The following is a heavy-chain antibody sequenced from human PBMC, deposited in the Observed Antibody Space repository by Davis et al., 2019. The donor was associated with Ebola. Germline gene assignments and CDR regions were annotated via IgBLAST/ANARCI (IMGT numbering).Heavy chain of an antibody. CDR2: ISGSGGDT. V-gene: IGHV3-23*01. D-gene: IGHD6-13*01. Sequence: GESLKISCAASGFTFSIHAISWVRQAPGKGLEWVSGISGSGGDTFYADSVKGRFTISRDNSKNTLYLQMNSLRAEDTALYYCAKGAYSSSWSGDCWGQGTLVAVSS. CDR1: GFTFSIHA. CDR3: AKGAYSSSWSGDC. J-gene: IGHJ4*02.